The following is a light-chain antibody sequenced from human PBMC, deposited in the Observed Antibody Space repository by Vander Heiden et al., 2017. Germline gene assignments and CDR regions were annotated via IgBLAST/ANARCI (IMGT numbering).Light chain of an antibody. Sequence: EIALTSPPPSPPLSPGERATLSCRASQSVSSYVAWYKQKPSQSPRHLSSDASNTDTRLPARFSGSGLGTDFTITISSRRPEAVAVYYCEQHSYWPPYTFGEGTPLEIK. CDR1: QSVSSY. CDR3: EQHSYWPPYT. V-gene: IGKV3-11*01. CDR2: DAS. J-gene: IGKJ5*01.